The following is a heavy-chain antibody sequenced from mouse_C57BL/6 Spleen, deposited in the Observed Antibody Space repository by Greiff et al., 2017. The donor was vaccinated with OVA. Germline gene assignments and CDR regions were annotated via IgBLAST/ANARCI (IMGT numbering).Heavy chain of an antibody. CDR2: IYPGSGST. CDR3: ARSLYGSSYGWYFDV. D-gene: IGHD1-1*01. J-gene: IGHJ1*03. CDR1: GYTFTSYW. Sequence: VQLQQPGAELVKPGASVKMSCKASGYTFTSYWITWVKQRPGQGLEWIGDIYPGSGSTNYNEKFKSKATLTVDTSSSTAYMQLSSLTSEDSAVYYCARSLYGSSYGWYFDVWGTGTTVTVSS. V-gene: IGHV1-55*01.